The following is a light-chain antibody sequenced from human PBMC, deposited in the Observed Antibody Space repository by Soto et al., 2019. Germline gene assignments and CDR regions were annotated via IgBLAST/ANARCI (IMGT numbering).Light chain of an antibody. Sequence: DIQMTQSTSTLSASVGDRVTITCRASQSISSWLAWYQQKPGKAPKLLLYDASTLQSGVPSRFSGSGSGTDFTLTISRLHPDDFATYYCQQYNTYPWTFGQGTKVDI. V-gene: IGKV1-5*01. J-gene: IGKJ1*01. CDR3: QQYNTYPWT. CDR2: DAS. CDR1: QSISSW.